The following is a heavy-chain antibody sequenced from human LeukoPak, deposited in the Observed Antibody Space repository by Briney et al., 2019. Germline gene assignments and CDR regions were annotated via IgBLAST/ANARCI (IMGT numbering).Heavy chain of an antibody. J-gene: IGHJ4*02. Sequence: SVKVSCKASGGTFSSYAISWVRQAPGQGLEWMGGIIPIFGTANYAQKFQGRVTITADESTSTAYMELSSLRSEDTAVYYCARGRNVEMATIVLCFDYWGQGTLVTVSS. D-gene: IGHD5-24*01. CDR1: GGTFSSYA. CDR2: IIPIFGTA. V-gene: IGHV1-69*01. CDR3: ARGRNVEMATIVLCFDY.